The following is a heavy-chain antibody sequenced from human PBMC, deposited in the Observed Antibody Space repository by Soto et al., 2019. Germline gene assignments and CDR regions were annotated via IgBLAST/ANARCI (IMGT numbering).Heavy chain of an antibody. Sequence: EVQLLESGGGLVQPGGSLRLSCAASGFTFGSHSMIWVRQAPGKGLEWVSAISGSGGSAYYADSVKGRFTISRDNSINTLYLKMNSLRAEDTALYYCAKEPYSDFWSAYYYFDYWGQGTLVTVSS. CDR2: ISGSGGSA. D-gene: IGHD3-3*01. V-gene: IGHV3-23*01. J-gene: IGHJ4*02. CDR1: GFTFGSHS. CDR3: AKEPYSDFWSAYYYFDY.